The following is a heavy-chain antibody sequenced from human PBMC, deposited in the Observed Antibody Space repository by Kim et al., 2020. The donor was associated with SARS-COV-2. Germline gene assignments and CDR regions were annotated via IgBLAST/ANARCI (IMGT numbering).Heavy chain of an antibody. CDR1: GGSFSGYY. J-gene: IGHJ6*02. Sequence: SETLSLTCAVYGGSFSGYYWSWIRQPPGKGLEWIGEINHSGSTNYNPSLKSRVTISVDTSKNQFSLKLSSVTAADTAVYYCARGSPNWNYLHHYYYYGMDVWGQGTTVTVSS. D-gene: IGHD1-7*01. V-gene: IGHV4-34*01. CDR2: INHSGST. CDR3: ARGSPNWNYLHHYYYYGMDV.